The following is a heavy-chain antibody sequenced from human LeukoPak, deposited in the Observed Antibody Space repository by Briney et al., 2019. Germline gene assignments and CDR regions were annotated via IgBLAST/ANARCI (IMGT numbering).Heavy chain of an antibody. CDR1: GLTFSSYS. Sequence: GGSLRLSCAASGLTFSSYSMNWVRQAPGQGLEWVASISSSSSYIYYADSVKGRFTISRDNAKNSLYLQMNSLRAEDTAVYYCARKNYDILTGYADAFDIWGQGTMVTVSS. J-gene: IGHJ3*02. CDR2: ISSSSSYI. V-gene: IGHV3-21*01. D-gene: IGHD3-9*01. CDR3: ARKNYDILTGYADAFDI.